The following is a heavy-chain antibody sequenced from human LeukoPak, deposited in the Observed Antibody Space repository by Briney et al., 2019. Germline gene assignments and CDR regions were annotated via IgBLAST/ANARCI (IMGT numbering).Heavy chain of an antibody. V-gene: IGHV3-53*01. CDR1: GFTVSSNC. Sequence: GGSLRLSCAASGFTVSSNCMSWVRQAPGKGLEWVSLIYSGGSTYYADSVKGRFTISRDNAKNSLYLQMNSLRAEDTAVYYCARARMVRGVITLHPFDYWGQGTLVTVSS. CDR3: ARARMVRGVITLHPFDY. CDR2: IYSGGST. D-gene: IGHD3-10*01. J-gene: IGHJ4*02.